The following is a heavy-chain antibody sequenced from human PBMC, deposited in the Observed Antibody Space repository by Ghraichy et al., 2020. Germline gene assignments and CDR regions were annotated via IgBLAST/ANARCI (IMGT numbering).Heavy chain of an antibody. Sequence: SETLSLTCTVSGGSISSYYWSWIRQPPGKGLEWIGYIYYSGSTNYNPSLKSRVTISVDTSKNQFSLKLSSVTAADTAVYYCARVDGYSYGYVKFDYWGQGTLVTVSS. CDR1: GGSISSYY. D-gene: IGHD5-18*01. J-gene: IGHJ4*02. V-gene: IGHV4-59*01. CDR3: ARVDGYSYGYVKFDY. CDR2: IYYSGST.